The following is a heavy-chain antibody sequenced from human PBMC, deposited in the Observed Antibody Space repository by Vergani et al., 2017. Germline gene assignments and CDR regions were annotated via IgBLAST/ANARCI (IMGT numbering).Heavy chain of an antibody. Sequence: EVQLLESGGGLVQPGGSRRLSCAGAGFTFDTYTMAYVRQAPGKGLEWVATISSGGGDIFYADSVKGRFTISRDTSKNTLFLQMNSLKDEDTAVYYCTTAWGLYYLHGEYFQYWGRCTVSSVSS. CDR2: ISSGGGDI. J-gene: IGHJ1*01. CDR3: TTAWGLYYLHGEYFQY. V-gene: IGHV3-23*01. D-gene: IGHD3-10*01. CDR1: GFTFDTYT.